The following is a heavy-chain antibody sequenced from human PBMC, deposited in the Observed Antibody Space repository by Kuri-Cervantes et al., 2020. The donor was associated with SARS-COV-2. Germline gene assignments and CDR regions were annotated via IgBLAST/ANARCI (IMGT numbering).Heavy chain of an antibody. CDR1: GGSFSGYY. Sequence: GSLRLSCAVYGGSFSGYYWSWIRQPPGKGLEWIGEINHSGSTNYNPSLKSRVTISVDTSKNQFSLKLSSVTAADTAVYYCARGGLPIPAAMPRLVFSIGVWGQGTTVTVSS. CDR2: INHSGST. J-gene: IGHJ6*02. D-gene: IGHD2-2*01. V-gene: IGHV4-34*01. CDR3: ARGGLPIPAAMPRLVFSIGV.